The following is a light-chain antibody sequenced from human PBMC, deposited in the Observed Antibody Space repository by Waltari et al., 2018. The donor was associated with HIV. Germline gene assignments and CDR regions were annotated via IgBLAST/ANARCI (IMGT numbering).Light chain of an antibody. CDR3: AAWDASLSGNWV. Sequence: QSVLTQSPSTSATPGQTVTILCSGASSNIGSHVVSWYQQLPGTTPKLLIYRNNQQPSGVPDRFSGSKSGTSASLAISGLRSEDEADYYCAAWDASLSGNWVFGGGTKLTVL. CDR2: RNN. J-gene: IGLJ3*02. V-gene: IGLV1-47*01. CDR1: SSNIGSHV.